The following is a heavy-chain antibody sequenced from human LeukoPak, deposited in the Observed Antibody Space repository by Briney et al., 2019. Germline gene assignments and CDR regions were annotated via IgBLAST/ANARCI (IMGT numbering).Heavy chain of an antibody. CDR3: AREDIVAAAGMGKGYYYGMDV. V-gene: IGHV4-38-2*02. D-gene: IGHD6-13*01. CDR2: IYHSGST. CDR1: GYSISSGYY. J-gene: IGHJ6*02. Sequence: PSETLSLTCTVSGYSISSGYYWGWIRQPPGKGLEWIGSIYHSGSTYYNPSLKSRVTISVDTSKNQFSLKLSSVTAADTAVYYCAREDIVAAAGMGKGYYYGMDVWGQGTTVTVSS.